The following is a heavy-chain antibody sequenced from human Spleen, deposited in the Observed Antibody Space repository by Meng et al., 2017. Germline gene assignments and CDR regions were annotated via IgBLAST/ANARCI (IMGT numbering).Heavy chain of an antibody. J-gene: IGHJ4*02. CDR2: ISYDGTIK. Sequence: QVHLVESGGGVVQPGGSLRLSCETSGFPFSLFAIQWVRQAPGKGLGWLSVISYDGTIKRDIDSVKGRFSMSRDNSRNTAYLEMNDLRSEDTAVYYCAIDVRGGTTEVGDYWGQGTLVTVSS. CDR1: GFPFSLFA. D-gene: IGHD4-23*01. CDR3: AIDVRGGTTEVGDY. V-gene: IGHV3-30-3*01.